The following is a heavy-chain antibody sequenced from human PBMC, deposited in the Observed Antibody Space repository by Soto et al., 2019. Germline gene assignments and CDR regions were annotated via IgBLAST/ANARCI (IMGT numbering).Heavy chain of an antibody. V-gene: IGHV3-7*03. D-gene: IGHD3-3*01. CDR3: RVVTDYHFWSGYFSPPGCFYGMDV. Sequence: GGSLRFSCAASGFTFSSYWMRWVRQAPGKGLEWVANIKQDGSEKYYVDSVKGRFTISSDNAKNSLYLQMNSLSAEDTAVYYCRVVTDYHFWSGYFSPPGCFYGMDVCGQGTTAT. CDR1: GFTFSSYW. J-gene: IGHJ6*02. CDR2: IKQDGSEK.